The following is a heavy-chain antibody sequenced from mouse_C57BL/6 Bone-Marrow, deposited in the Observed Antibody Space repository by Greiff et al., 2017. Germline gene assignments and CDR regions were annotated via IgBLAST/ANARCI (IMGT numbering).Heavy chain of an antibody. D-gene: IGHD2-3*01. V-gene: IGHV5-6*02. CDR3: ARHGLLPYWYFDV. J-gene: IGHJ1*03. CDR1: GFTFSSYG. Sequence: DVKLVESGGDLVKPGGSLKLSCAASGFTFSSYGMSWVRQTPDKRLEWVATISSGGSYTNYPDSVKGRFTISRYNAKNTLYLQMSRLKSEDTAMYYCARHGLLPYWYFDVWGTGTTGTVSS. CDR2: ISSGGSYT.